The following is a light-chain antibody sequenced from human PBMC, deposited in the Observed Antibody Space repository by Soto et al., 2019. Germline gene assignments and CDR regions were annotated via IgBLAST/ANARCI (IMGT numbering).Light chain of an antibody. CDR1: QSISSY. CDR3: QQRSDWPPIT. Sequence: EIVLTHSPDTLSLAPGDRATLSCRASQSISSYLAWYQQKHGQSPRLLIYDASNRATGIPARFSGSGSGTDFTLTISSLEPEDFAVYYCQQRSDWPPITFGQGTRLAIK. CDR2: DAS. J-gene: IGKJ5*01. V-gene: IGKV3-11*01.